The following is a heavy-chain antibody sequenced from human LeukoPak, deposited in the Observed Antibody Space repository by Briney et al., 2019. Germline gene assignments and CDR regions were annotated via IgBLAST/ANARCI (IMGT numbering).Heavy chain of an antibody. Sequence: SQTLSLTCTVSGGSISSGGYYWSWIHQHPGKGLEWIGYIYYSGSTYYNPSLKSRVTISVDTSKNQFSLKLSSVTAADTAVYYCARDNRGPGGYYFDYWGQGTLVTVSS. CDR2: IYYSGST. D-gene: IGHD3-10*01. V-gene: IGHV4-31*03. CDR1: GGSISSGGYY. CDR3: ARDNRGPGGYYFDY. J-gene: IGHJ4*02.